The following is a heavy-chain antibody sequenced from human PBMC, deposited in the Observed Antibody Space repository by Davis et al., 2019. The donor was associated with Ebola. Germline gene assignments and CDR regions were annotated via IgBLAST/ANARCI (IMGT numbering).Heavy chain of an antibody. CDR2: IIPIFGTA. V-gene: IGHV1-69*06. D-gene: IGHD6-13*01. J-gene: IGHJ5*02. Sequence: AASVKVSCKVSGYTLTELSMHWVRQAPGQGLEWMGGIIPIFGTANYAQKFQGRVTITADKSTSTAYMELSSLRSEDTAVYYCARDHTYSSSWYYWFDPWGQGTLVTVSS. CDR3: ARDHTYSSSWYYWFDP. CDR1: GYTLTELS.